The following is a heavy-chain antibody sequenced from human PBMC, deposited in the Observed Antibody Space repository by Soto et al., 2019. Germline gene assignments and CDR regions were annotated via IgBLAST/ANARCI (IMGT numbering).Heavy chain of an antibody. D-gene: IGHD3-3*01. CDR3: AKGTYYDFWSGLGVIGY. CDR1: GFTFSSYA. V-gene: IGHV3-23*01. J-gene: IGHJ4*02. CDR2: ISGSGGST. Sequence: EVQLLESGGGLVQPGGSLRLSCAASGFTFSSYAMSWVRQAPGKGLEWVSAISGSGGSTYYADSVKGRFTISRDNSKNTLDLQMNSLRAEDTAVYYCAKGTYYDFWSGLGVIGYWGQGTLVTVSS.